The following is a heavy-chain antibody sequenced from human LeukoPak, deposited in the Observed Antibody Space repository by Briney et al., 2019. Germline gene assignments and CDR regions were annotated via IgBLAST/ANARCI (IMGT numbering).Heavy chain of an antibody. V-gene: IGHV3-9*01. Sequence: PGRSLRLSCAASGFTFEDYAMHWVRQAPGKGLEWVSGITWNSGDIGYADSVKGRFTISRDNSKNSLYLQMNSLRPDDTALYYCAKLTVPSSPDLSYWGHGTQVTVSP. D-gene: IGHD4-17*01. J-gene: IGHJ4*01. CDR1: GFTFEDYA. CDR2: ITWNSGDI. CDR3: AKLTVPSSPDLSY.